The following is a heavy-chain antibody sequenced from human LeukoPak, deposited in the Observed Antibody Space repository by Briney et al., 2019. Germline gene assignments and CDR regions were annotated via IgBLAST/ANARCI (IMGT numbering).Heavy chain of an antibody. CDR1: GFTFTNYG. V-gene: IGHV3-48*04. CDR3: ARDGGSAVSYYFDY. D-gene: IGHD2-15*01. J-gene: IGHJ4*02. CDR2: ITSGGTTI. Sequence: GGSLRLSCATSGFTFTNYGMHWVRQAPGKGLEWISHITSGGTTIYYADSVKGRFTISRDNAKKSLYLEMNSLRVEDTAVYYCARDGGSAVSYYFDYWGQGALVTVTS.